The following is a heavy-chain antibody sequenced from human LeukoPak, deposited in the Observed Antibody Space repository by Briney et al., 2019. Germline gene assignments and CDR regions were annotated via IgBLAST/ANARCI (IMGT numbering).Heavy chain of an antibody. Sequence: GGSLRLSCAASGFTFSSYAMSWVRQAPGKGLEWVSAISGSGGSTYYADSVKGRFTTSRDNSKNTLYLQMNSLRAEDTAVYYCAKDPLIVVVPAAMEYFDYWGQGTLFTVSS. J-gene: IGHJ4*02. CDR3: AKDPLIVVVPAAMEYFDY. CDR2: ISGSGGST. CDR1: GFTFSSYA. V-gene: IGHV3-23*01. D-gene: IGHD2-2*01.